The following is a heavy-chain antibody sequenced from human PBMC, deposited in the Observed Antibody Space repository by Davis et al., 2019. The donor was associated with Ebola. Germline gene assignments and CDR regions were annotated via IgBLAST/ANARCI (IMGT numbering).Heavy chain of an antibody. J-gene: IGHJ3*02. D-gene: IGHD3-10*01. V-gene: IGHV4-59*01. CDR3: ARDYKRFAFDI. Sequence: PGGSLRLSCTVSGGSISSYYWSWIRQPPGKGLEWIGYIYYSGSTNYNPSLKSRVTISVDTSKNQFSLKLSSVTAADTAVYYCARDYKRFAFDIWGQGTMVTVSS. CDR1: GGSISSYY. CDR2: IYYSGST.